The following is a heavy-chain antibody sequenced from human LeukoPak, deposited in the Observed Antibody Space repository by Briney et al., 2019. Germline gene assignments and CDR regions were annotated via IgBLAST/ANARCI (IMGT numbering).Heavy chain of an antibody. CDR2: ISVSGIT. V-gene: IGHV3-23*01. D-gene: IGHD2-15*01. Sequence: GGSLRLSCAASGFTFSSYAMSWVRQPPGMGLEWASGISVSGITVYADSVKGRLTISRDNSKNTLYLQMNNLRAEDTALYYCAKGFSVRGRFDPWGQGTQVTVSS. CDR3: AKGFSVRGRFDP. J-gene: IGHJ5*02. CDR1: GFTFSSYA.